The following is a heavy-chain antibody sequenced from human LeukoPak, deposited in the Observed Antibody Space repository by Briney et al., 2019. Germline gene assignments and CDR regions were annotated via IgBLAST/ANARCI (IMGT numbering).Heavy chain of an antibody. CDR3: ARGGDYYDRPFDY. CDR1: GGSVSSGTYY. CDR2: IYYSGST. V-gene: IGHV4-61*01. Sequence: PSETLSLTCTVSGGSVSSGTYYWSWIRQPPGKGLEWIGYIYYSGSTNYNPSLKSRVTISVDTSKSQFALKLNSVTAADTAVYYCARGGDYYDRPFDYWGQGTLVTASS. J-gene: IGHJ4*02. D-gene: IGHD3-22*01.